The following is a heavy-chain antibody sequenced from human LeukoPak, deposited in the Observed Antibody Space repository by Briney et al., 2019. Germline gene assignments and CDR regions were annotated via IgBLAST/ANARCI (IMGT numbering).Heavy chain of an antibody. D-gene: IGHD3-16*01. V-gene: IGHV3-23*01. CDR1: GLVFGKYA. Sequence: GGSLRLSCAASGLVFGKYAMAWVRQAPGKGLECVSIISDDSSFTYHLDSVKGRFTISRDNSKNTLYLQMNSLRAEDTAVYYCARDLGDHYDYVWGSLRYWGQGTLVTVSS. J-gene: IGHJ4*02. CDR3: ARDLGDHYDYVWGSLRY. CDR2: ISDDSSFT.